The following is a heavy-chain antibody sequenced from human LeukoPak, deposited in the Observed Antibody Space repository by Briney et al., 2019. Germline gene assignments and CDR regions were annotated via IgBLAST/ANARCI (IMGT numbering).Heavy chain of an antibody. D-gene: IGHD3-22*01. CDR3: ARGYYYDSSGYYRPPDY. CDR1: GYSFTSYW. J-gene: IGHJ4*02. Sequence: GVSLKISCKGSGYSFTSYWIGWVRQMPGKGLEWMGIIYPGDSDTRYSPSFQGQVTISADKSISTAYLQWSSLKASDTAMYYCARGYYYDSSGYYRPPDYWGQGTLVTVSS. CDR2: IYPGDSDT. V-gene: IGHV5-51*01.